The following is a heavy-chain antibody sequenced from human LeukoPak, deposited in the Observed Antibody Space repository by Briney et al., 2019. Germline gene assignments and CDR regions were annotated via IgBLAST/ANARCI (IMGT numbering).Heavy chain of an antibody. CDR1: GGSISSYY. CDR3: ARGRGTGYYDFWSGYGNWFDP. D-gene: IGHD3-3*01. CDR2: IYTSGST. J-gene: IGHJ5*02. V-gene: IGHV4-4*07. Sequence: SETLSLTCTVSGGSISSYYWSWIRQPAGKGLEWIGRIYTSGSTNYNPSLKSRVTMSVDTSKNQFSLKLSSVTAADTAVYYCARGRGTGYYDFWSGYGNWFDPWGQGTMVTVSS.